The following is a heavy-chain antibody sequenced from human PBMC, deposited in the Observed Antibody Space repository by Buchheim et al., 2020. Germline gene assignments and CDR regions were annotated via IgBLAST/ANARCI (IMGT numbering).Heavy chain of an antibody. Sequence: QVQLVQSGAEVKKPGSSVKVSCKASGGTFSNSGFSWVRQAPGQGLEWMGGIISTFGTGKYAQKFQGRVTIIADKSTSTAYMELTSLRSDDTAVYYCAREDLYCSSTNCHHNWFDTWGQGTL. CDR2: IISTFGTG. V-gene: IGHV1-69*06. CDR1: GGTFSNSG. J-gene: IGHJ5*02. D-gene: IGHD2-2*01. CDR3: AREDLYCSSTNCHHNWFDT.